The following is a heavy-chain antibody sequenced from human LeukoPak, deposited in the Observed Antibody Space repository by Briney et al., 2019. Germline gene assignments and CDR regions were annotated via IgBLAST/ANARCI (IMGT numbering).Heavy chain of an antibody. J-gene: IGHJ4*02. Sequence: GGSLRLSCAASGFTFSSYSMNWVRQAPGKGLEWVSSISSSSSYIYYADSVKGRFTISRDNAKNSLYLQMNSLRAEDTAVYYCARVXRVGASSEFDYWGQGTLVXVSS. CDR2: ISSSSSYI. V-gene: IGHV3-21*01. CDR3: ARVXRVGASSEFDY. CDR1: GFTFSSYS. D-gene: IGHD1-26*01.